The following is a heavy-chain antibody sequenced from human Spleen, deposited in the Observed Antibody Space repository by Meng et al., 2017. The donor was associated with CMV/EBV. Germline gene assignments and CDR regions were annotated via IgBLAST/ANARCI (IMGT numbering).Heavy chain of an antibody. CDR3: AGTQN. V-gene: IGHV3-21*01. J-gene: IGHJ4*02. Sequence: GESLKISCAASGFTFSSYSMTWVRQAPGKGLEWVSSISSGSSYIYYADSVKGRFTISRDNAKNSLCLQMNSLRAEDSAVYYCAGTQNWGQGTLVTVSS. CDR1: GFTFSSYS. D-gene: IGHD6-13*01. CDR2: ISSGSSYI.